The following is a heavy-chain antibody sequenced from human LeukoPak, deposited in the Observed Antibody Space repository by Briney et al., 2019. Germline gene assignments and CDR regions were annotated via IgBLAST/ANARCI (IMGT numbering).Heavy chain of an antibody. CDR2: ISYDGSNK. Sequence: GGSLRLSCAASGFTFTNYAMHWVRQAPAKGLEWVAVISYDGSNKYYADSVKGRFTISRDNSKNTLYLQMNSLRADDTAVYYCARTDYYGSPWGQGTLVTVSS. CDR1: GFTFTNYA. J-gene: IGHJ5*02. D-gene: IGHD3-10*01. CDR3: ARTDYYGSP. V-gene: IGHV3-30*04.